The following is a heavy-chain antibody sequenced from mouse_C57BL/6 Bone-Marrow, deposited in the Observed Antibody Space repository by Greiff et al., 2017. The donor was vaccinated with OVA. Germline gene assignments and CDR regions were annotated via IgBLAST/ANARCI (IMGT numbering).Heavy chain of an antibody. V-gene: IGHV1-42*01. CDR3: ARRRTGTCYFDY. CDR1: GYSFTGYY. J-gene: IGHJ2*01. Sequence: EVQLQQSGPELVKPGASVKISCKASGYSFTGYYMNWVKQSPEKSLEWIGEINPSTGGTTYNQKFKAKATLTVDKSSSTAYMQLKSLTSEDSAVYYFARRRTGTCYFDYWGQGTTLTVSS. D-gene: IGHD4-1*01. CDR2: INPSTGGT.